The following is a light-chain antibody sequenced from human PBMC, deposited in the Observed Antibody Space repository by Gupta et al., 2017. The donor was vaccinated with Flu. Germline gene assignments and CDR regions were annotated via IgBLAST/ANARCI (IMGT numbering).Light chain of an antibody. CDR1: SSDVGGYHY. V-gene: IGLV2-14*01. CDR3: SSYTTGGTLS. Sequence: QSALTQPASVSGSPGQSITISCTGTSSDVGGYHYVSWYQQHPGRPPKLILYEVTNRPSGVSNRFSGSKSGNTASLHISVLQAEDEADYYCSSYTTGGTLSFGGGTKLTVL. J-gene: IGLJ2*01. CDR2: EVT.